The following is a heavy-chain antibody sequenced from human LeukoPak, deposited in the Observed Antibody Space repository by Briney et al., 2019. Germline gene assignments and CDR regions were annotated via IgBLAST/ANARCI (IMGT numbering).Heavy chain of an antibody. V-gene: IGHV4-39*02. CDR1: GDSISSGLYY. D-gene: IGHD3-9*01. CDR3: ARDRYPLRYFDWLSTRHNWFDP. Sequence: SETLSLTCTVSGDSISSGLYYWGWIRRPPGKGLEWIGSIYYSGNTYYNPSLKSRVSISIDTSNNQFSLRLTSVTAADTAVYYCARDRYPLRYFDWLSTRHNWFDPWGQGTLVTVSS. J-gene: IGHJ5*02. CDR2: IYYSGNT.